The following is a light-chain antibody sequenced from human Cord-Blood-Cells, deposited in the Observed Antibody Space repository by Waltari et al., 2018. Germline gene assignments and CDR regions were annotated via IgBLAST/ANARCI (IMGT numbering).Light chain of an antibody. Sequence: EIVLTQAPATLSLSPGERGTLSCRGSQSVTSYLAWYQQQPGQAPRLLIYDASNRATGIPARFSGSGSGTYFTLTISSLEAEDFAVYYCQQRSNWPITFGQGTRLEIK. CDR1: QSVTSY. CDR2: DAS. J-gene: IGKJ5*01. V-gene: IGKV3-11*01. CDR3: QQRSNWPIT.